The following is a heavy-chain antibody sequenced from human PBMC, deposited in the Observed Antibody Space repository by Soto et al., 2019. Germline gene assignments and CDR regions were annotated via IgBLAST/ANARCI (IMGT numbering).Heavy chain of an antibody. Sequence: PSETLSLTCTVSGGSISSGDYYWSWIRQPPGKGLEWIGYIYYSGSTYYNPSLKSRVTISVDTSKNQFSLKLSSVTAADTAVYYCAKGTGTNIFGYWGQGTLVTVYS. V-gene: IGHV4-30-4*01. D-gene: IGHD1-7*01. CDR1: GGSISSGDYY. CDR3: AKGTGTNIFGY. J-gene: IGHJ4*02. CDR2: IYYSGST.